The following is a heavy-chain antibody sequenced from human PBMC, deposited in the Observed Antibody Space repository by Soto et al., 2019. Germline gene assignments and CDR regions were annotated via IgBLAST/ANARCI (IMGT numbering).Heavy chain of an antibody. Sequence: QVQLQQWGAGLLKPSETLSLTCAVYGGSFSGYYWSWIRQPPGKGLEWIGEINHVGGTNYNPSLKSRLTISVNTSQNPFSLKVNAVTAADTAVYYWARGQKGYSSSWVVDWGQGTPVTVSS. D-gene: IGHD6-13*01. CDR1: GGSFSGYY. CDR2: INHVGGT. J-gene: IGHJ4*02. V-gene: IGHV4-34*01. CDR3: ARGQKGYSSSWVVD.